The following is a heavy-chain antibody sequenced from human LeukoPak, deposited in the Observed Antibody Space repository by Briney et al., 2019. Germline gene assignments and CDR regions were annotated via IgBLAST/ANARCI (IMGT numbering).Heavy chain of an antibody. D-gene: IGHD6-13*01. V-gene: IGHV3-7*01. J-gene: IGHJ4*02. Sequence: GGSLRLSCAASGFTFRSYWMSWVRQAPGKGLEWVANIKQDGSEKYYVDSVKGRFTISRDNAKNSLYLQMNSLRAEDTAVYYCARDKMRTAAAGIYYYWGQGTLVTVSS. CDR1: GFTFRSYW. CDR2: IKQDGSEK. CDR3: ARDKMRTAAAGIYYY.